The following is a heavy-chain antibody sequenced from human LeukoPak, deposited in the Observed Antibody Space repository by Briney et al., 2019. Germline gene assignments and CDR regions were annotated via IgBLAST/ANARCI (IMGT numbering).Heavy chain of an antibody. CDR1: GFIFGNYY. D-gene: IGHD3-22*01. CDR2: INGTGSTT. CDR3: ARDEIVVVITFSAFDI. J-gene: IGHJ3*02. V-gene: IGHV3-23*01. Sequence: PGGSLRLSCEASGFIFGNYYMSWVRQAPGKGLEWVAAINGTGSTTYHADSVKGRFTISRDNSKNTLYLQMNSLRAEDTAVYYCARDEIVVVITFSAFDIWGQGTMVTVSS.